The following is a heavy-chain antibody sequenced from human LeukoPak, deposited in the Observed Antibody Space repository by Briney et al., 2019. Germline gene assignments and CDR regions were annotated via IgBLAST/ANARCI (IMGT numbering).Heavy chain of an antibody. V-gene: IGHV4-34*01. D-gene: IGHD6-19*01. CDR1: GGSFSGYY. Sequence: SETLSLTCAVYGGSFSGYYWSWIRQPPGKGLEWIGEINHSGSTNYNPSLKSRVTISVDTSKNQFSLKLSSVTAADTAVYYCARGSGWYGLDYWGQGTLVTVSS. CDR2: INHSGST. CDR3: ARGSGWYGLDY. J-gene: IGHJ4*02.